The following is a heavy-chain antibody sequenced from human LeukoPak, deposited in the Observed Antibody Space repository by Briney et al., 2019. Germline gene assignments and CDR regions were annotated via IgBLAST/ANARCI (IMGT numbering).Heavy chain of an antibody. J-gene: IGHJ6*03. CDR2: ISSSSSTI. Sequence: PGRSLRLSCAASGFTFSSYAMHWVRQAPGKGLEWVSYISSSSSTIYYADSVKGRFTISRDNAKNSLYLQMNSLRAEDTAVYYCARDGISSSWYNWYYMDVWGKGTTVTVSS. V-gene: IGHV3-48*01. CDR3: ARDGISSSWYNWYYMDV. D-gene: IGHD6-13*01. CDR1: GFTFSSYA.